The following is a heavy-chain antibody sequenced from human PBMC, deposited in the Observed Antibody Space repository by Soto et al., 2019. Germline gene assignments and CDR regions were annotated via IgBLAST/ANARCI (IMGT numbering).Heavy chain of an antibody. J-gene: IGHJ5*02. CDR2: IYWNDDK. D-gene: IGHD5-18*01. CDR3: XHSILGYSYGWNWFDP. CDR1: GFSLSTSGVG. Sequence: QITLKESGPTLVKPTQTLTLTCTFSGFSLSTSGVGVGWIRQPPGKALEWLALIYWNDDKRYSPSLKSRLTITKDTSKNQVVLTMTNMDPVDTATYYCXHSILGYSYGWNWFDPWGQGTLVTVSS. V-gene: IGHV2-5*01.